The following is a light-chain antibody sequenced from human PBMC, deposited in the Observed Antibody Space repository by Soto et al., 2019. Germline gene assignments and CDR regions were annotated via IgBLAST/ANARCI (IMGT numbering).Light chain of an antibody. Sequence: EIVLTQSPGTLSLSPGERATLSCRASQSVSSSFLVWYQQKPGQAPRLLIYGASSRATGIPDRFSGSGSGTDFTLTISRLEPEDFAVYYCQHYDSSPYTFGQGTKLEIK. CDR1: QSVSSSF. J-gene: IGKJ2*01. CDR2: GAS. V-gene: IGKV3-20*01. CDR3: QHYDSSPYT.